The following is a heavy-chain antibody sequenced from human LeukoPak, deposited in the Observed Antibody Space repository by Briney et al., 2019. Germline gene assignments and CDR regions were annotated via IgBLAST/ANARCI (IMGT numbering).Heavy chain of an antibody. Sequence: PGGSLRLSCAGSGFTFSNGWMNWVRQGPGKGLEWVARIKSKSAGGTIDYAALVQGRFTISRDDPKDTLYLQMNSLKTEDTALYYCTSGGYAFDIWGHGTMVTVSS. CDR3: TSGGYAFDI. CDR1: GFTFSNGW. V-gene: IGHV3-15*01. J-gene: IGHJ3*02. D-gene: IGHD5-12*01. CDR2: IKSKSAGGTI.